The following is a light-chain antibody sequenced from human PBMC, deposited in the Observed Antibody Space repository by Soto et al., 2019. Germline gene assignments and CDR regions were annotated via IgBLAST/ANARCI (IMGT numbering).Light chain of an antibody. CDR1: QSVDSSY. J-gene: IGKJ4*01. CDR2: GAS. V-gene: IGKV3-20*01. CDR3: QHYVSLPLT. Sequence: EIVLTQSPGTLSLSPGERATLSCRASQSVDSSYLAWYQQRPGQAPRLLIYGASSRATGIPDRFSGSGSGTDFSLSITRLEPEDSAVYYCQHYVSLPLTFGGGTKVEIK.